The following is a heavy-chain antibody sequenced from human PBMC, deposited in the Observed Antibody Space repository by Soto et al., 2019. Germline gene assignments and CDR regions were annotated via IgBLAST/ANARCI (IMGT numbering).Heavy chain of an antibody. CDR2: ISNDESYK. V-gene: IGHV3-30*18. D-gene: IGHD3-16*01. J-gene: IGHJ6*02. CDR1: GFPFSNYH. Sequence: GGSLRLSCTASGFPFSNYHMHWVRQAPGKGLEWVTLISNDESYKYYADSVKGRFTISRDNSKNTLYLQMAGLRAEDTAVDYCAKDPITTRDHYFIMDVWGQGTTVTVSS. CDR3: AKDPITTRDHYFIMDV.